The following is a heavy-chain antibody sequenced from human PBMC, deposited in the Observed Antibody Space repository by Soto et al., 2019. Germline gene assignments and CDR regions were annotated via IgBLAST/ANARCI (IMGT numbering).Heavy chain of an antibody. Sequence: QMQLQESGPGLVKPSETLALTCNVSGGSIRECGFYWGWIRQSPGKGLEWIGSIFLSGRTHYNPSLRSRVTMSVDASKNQSSLNLNSVTAADTAVYYCARSLMDVWGKGTTVRVSS. J-gene: IGHJ6*03. V-gene: IGHV4-39*01. CDR3: ARSLMDV. CDR2: IFLSGRT. CDR1: GGSIRECGFY.